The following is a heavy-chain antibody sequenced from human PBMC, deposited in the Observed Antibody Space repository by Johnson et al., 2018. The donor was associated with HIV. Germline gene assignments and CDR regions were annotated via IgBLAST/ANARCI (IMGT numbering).Heavy chain of an antibody. CDR1: GLTFSTSW. CDR3: ARNEYSNYGGRDAFDI. V-gene: IGHV3-23*04. D-gene: IGHD4-11*01. Sequence: VQLVESGGGLVQTGGSLRLTCAASGLTFSTSWMNWVRQAPGRGLEWVSAISGSGGSTYYADSVKGRFTISRDNSKNTLYLQMNSLRAEDTAVYYCARNEYSNYGGRDAFDIWGQGTMVTVSS. J-gene: IGHJ3*02. CDR2: ISGSGGST.